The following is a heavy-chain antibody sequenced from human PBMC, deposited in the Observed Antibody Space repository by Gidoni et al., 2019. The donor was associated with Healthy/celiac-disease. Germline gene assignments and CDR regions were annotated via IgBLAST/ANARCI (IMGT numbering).Heavy chain of an antibody. Sequence: EVQLVESGGVVVQPGGSLRLSWAASGFTFDAYTMHWVRQAPGKGLEWVSLISCDGGSTYYSASVKGRFTISRDNSKNALYLQMNSLRTEDTALYYCAKDIGYGGGLTTAYYYYGMDVWGQGTTVTVSS. CDR3: AKDIGYGGGLTTAYYYYGMDV. J-gene: IGHJ6*02. CDR2: ISCDGGST. V-gene: IGHV3-43*01. CDR1: GFTFDAYT. D-gene: IGHD4-4*01.